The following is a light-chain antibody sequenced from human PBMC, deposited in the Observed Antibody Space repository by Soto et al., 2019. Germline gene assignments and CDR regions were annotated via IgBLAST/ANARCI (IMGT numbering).Light chain of an antibody. Sequence: QSVLTQPPSASGTRGQRVTISCSGSSSNIGNNSVNWYQQLPGTAPKLLIYGHNQRPTGVPGRFSDSKSGTSASLAISGLQSEDEADYYCAARDDSLNGYVFGTGTKLTVL. J-gene: IGLJ1*01. CDR2: GHN. CDR1: SSNIGNNS. V-gene: IGLV1-44*01. CDR3: AARDDSLNGYV.